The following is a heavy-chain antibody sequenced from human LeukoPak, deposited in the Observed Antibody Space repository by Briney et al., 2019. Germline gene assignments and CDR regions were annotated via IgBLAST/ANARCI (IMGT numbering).Heavy chain of an antibody. V-gene: IGHV3-7*04. CDR1: GFTFSSWW. CDR2: IKQDGSDK. J-gene: IGHJ4*02. CDR3: AREAGY. Sequence: HGGSLRLSCAASGFTFSSWWMSWVRQAPGQGLEWVANIKQDGSDKFYVDSVKGRFTISRDNAKSSLYLQMNSLRAEDTAVYYCAREAGYGGQGTLVTVSS.